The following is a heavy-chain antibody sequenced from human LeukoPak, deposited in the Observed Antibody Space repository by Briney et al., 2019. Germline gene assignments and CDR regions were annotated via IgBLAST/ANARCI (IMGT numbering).Heavy chain of an antibody. CDR1: GGSFSGYY. CDR2: INHSGNT. Sequence: SETLSLTCAVYGGSFSGYYWSWIRQPPGKGLEWIGEINHSGNTNYNPSLKSRVTISVDTSKNQFSLNLSSVTAADTAVYYCATVYSGYDVVGEDYWGQGTLVTVSS. V-gene: IGHV4-34*01. J-gene: IGHJ4*02. D-gene: IGHD5-12*01. CDR3: ATVYSGYDVVGEDY.